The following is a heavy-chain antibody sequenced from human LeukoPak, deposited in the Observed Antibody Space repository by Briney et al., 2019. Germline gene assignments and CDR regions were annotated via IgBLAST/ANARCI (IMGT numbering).Heavy chain of an antibody. Sequence: PGGSLRLSCAASGFTFSSYEMNWVRQAPGKGLDGVSYISSSGSSIYYADSVKGRFTISRDNAKNSLYLQMNSLRAEDTAVYYCARPEGEPYFDWLYYFDYWGQGTLVTVSS. CDR2: ISSSGSSI. CDR1: GFTFSSYE. CDR3: ARPEGEPYFDWLYYFDY. J-gene: IGHJ4*02. V-gene: IGHV3-48*03. D-gene: IGHD3-9*01.